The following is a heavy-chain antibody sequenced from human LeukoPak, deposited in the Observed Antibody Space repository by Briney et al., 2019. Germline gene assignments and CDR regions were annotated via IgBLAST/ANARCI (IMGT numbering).Heavy chain of an antibody. CDR1: GFTFTSSA. Sequence: SVKVSCKASGFTFTSSAVQWVRQARGQRLEWIGWIVVGSGNTNYAQKFQERVTITRDMSTSTAYMELSSLRSEDTAVYYCAALMAAAGTHAFDIWGQGTMVTVSS. V-gene: IGHV1-58*01. CDR2: IVVGSGNT. D-gene: IGHD6-13*01. J-gene: IGHJ3*02. CDR3: AALMAAAGTHAFDI.